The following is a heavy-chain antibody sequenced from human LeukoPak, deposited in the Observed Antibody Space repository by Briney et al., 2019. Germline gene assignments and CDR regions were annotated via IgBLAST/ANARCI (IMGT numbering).Heavy chain of an antibody. CDR1: GFTFSSYG. V-gene: IGHV3-33*01. J-gene: IGHJ4*02. Sequence: GGSLRLSCAASGFTFSSYGMHWVRQAPGKGLEWVAVIWYDGSNKYYADSVKGRFTISRDNSKNTLYLQMNSLRAEDTAVYYCARGDSPIHISSSWYVDYFDYWGQGTLVTVSS. D-gene: IGHD6-13*01. CDR2: IWYDGSNK. CDR3: ARGDSPIHISSSWYVDYFDY.